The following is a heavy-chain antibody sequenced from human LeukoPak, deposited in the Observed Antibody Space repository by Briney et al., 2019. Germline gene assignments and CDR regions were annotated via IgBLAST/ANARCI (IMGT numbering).Heavy chain of an antibody. Sequence: ASVKVSCKASGYTFTSYGISWVRQAPGQGLEWIGWISAYNGNTNYAQKLQGRVTMTTDTSTSTAYMELRSLRSDDAAVYYCARKRDILTGYYSIDYWGQGTLVTVSS. CDR3: ARKRDILTGYYSIDY. V-gene: IGHV1-18*01. CDR2: ISAYNGNT. CDR1: GYTFTSYG. D-gene: IGHD3-9*01. J-gene: IGHJ4*02.